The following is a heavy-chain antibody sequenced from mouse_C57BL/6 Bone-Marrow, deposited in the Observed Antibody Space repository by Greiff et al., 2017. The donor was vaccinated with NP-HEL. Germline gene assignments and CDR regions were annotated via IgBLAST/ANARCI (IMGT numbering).Heavy chain of an antibody. J-gene: IGHJ2*01. CDR3: ARSSNFIGETNYDDFDD. Sequence: QVQLQQSGAELVRPGTSVKVSCKASGYAFTNYLIEWVKQRPGQGLEWIGVINPGSGGTNYNEKFKGKATLTADKSSSTAYMQLSSLTSEDSAVYFCARSSNFIGETNYDDFDDWGQGTTLTVSS. CDR1: GYAFTNYL. CDR2: INPGSGGT. D-gene: IGHD2-4*01. V-gene: IGHV1-54*01.